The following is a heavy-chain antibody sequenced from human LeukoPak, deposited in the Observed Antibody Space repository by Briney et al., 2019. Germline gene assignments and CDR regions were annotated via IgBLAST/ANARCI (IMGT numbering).Heavy chain of an antibody. Sequence: GGSLRLSCAASGFTVSNNCMSWVRQAPGKGLEWVSISYSDSNTNYADSVKGRFTISRDTSQNTLSLQMNSLRAEDTAVYYCVRKNRDFNAAFDIWGQGTVVTVSS. CDR3: VRKNRDFNAAFDI. CDR2: SYSDSNT. V-gene: IGHV3-53*01. J-gene: IGHJ3*02. CDR1: GFTVSNNC. D-gene: IGHD1-14*01.